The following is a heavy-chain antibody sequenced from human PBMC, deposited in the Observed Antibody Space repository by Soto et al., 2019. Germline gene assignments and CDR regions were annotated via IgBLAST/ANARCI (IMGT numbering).Heavy chain of an antibody. J-gene: IGHJ5*02. CDR1: GGSIVGHY. CDR2: INHSGST. Sequence: PSEPLALTISFYGGSIVGHYWCWIRPPPGKGLHWIGEINHSGSTNYNPSLKSRVTISVDTSENQFSLKLSSVTAADTAVYYCARGYDFWSGYYRQYNWFDPWGQGTLVNVSS. D-gene: IGHD3-3*01. V-gene: IGHV4-34*01. CDR3: ARGYDFWSGYYRQYNWFDP.